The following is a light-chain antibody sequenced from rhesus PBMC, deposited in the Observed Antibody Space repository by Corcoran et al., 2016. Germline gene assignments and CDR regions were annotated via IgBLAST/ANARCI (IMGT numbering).Light chain of an antibody. V-gene: IGKV3-31*02. CDR2: GAS. CDR1: QSVSSY. J-gene: IGKJ2*01. Sequence: EIVMTQSPATLSLSPGETATISFRTSQSVSSYLAWYQQKPGQAPRLLSYGASSRATGIPHRFSSSGARTDFTLTISILESEDFAVYYYQKTRNLYSFGQGTKLEIK. CDR3: QKTRNLYS.